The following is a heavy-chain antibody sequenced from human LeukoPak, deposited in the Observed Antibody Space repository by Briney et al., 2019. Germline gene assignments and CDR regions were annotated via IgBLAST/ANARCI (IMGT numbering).Heavy chain of an antibody. V-gene: IGHV7-4-1*02. CDR3: ARDPTGGFFGVVTYVVGAFDI. CDR2: INTNSGNP. CDR1: GYTFTSYY. Sequence: ASVKVSCKASGYTFTSYYMHWVRQAPGQGLEWMGWINTNSGNPTYAQGFTGRFVFSLDTSVSTAYLQISSLEAEDTAVYYCARDPTGGFFGVVTYVVGAFDIWGQGTMVTVSS. D-gene: IGHD3-3*01. J-gene: IGHJ3*02.